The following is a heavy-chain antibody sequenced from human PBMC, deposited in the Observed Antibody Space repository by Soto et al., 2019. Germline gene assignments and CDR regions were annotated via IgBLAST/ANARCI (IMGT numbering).Heavy chain of an antibody. Sequence: GGSLRLSCAATGFTFSSYGMHWVRQAPGKGLEWVAVISYDGSNKYYADSVKGRFTISRDTSKNTQYLQMNSLRAEDTAVYYCVKNGDFWSGYYLGRVDYWGQGTLVTVSS. D-gene: IGHD3-3*01. CDR2: ISYDGSNK. CDR3: VKNGDFWSGYYLGRVDY. J-gene: IGHJ4*02. V-gene: IGHV3-30*18. CDR1: GFTFSSYG.